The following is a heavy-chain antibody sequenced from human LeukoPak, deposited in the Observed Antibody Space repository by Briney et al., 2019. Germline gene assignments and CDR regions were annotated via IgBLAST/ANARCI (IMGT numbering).Heavy chain of an antibody. D-gene: IGHD3-10*01. CDR1: GFTFGDYG. CDR2: INCNGGST. V-gene: IGHV3-20*04. J-gene: IGHJ4*02. CDR3: VRDAAYLNYYGPGSYDY. Sequence: GGSLRLSCAASGFTFGDYGMSWVRQAPGKGLEWVSGINCNGGSTGYADSVKGRFTISRDNAKNSLYLQMNSLRAEDTAVYSCVRDAAYLNYYGPGSYDYWGQGTLVTVSS.